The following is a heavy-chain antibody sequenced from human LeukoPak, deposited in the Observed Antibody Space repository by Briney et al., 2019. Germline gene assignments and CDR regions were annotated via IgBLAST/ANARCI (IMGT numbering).Heavy chain of an antibody. CDR3: ARSVNYGRGYYGMDV. CDR1: GFTFSSYG. CDR2: IWYDGSNK. V-gene: IGHV3-33*01. J-gene: IGHJ6*02. D-gene: IGHD4-17*01. Sequence: GGSLRLSCAASGFTFSSYGMHWVRQAPGKGLEWVAVIWYDGSNKYYADSVKGRFTISRDNPKNTLYLQMNSLRAEDTAVYYCARSVNYGRGYYGMDVWGQGTTVTVSS.